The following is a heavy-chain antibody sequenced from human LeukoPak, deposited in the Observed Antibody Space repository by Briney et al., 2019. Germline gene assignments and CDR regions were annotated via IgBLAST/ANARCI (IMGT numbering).Heavy chain of an antibody. Sequence: GGFLRLSCAASGFTVSSNYMSWVRQAPGKGLEWVSVIYSGGSTYYADSVKGRFTISRDNSKNTLYLQMNSLRAEDTAVYYCARGPSAQQLVYWGQGTLVTVSS. CDR3: ARGPSAQQLVY. D-gene: IGHD6-13*01. J-gene: IGHJ4*02. CDR1: GFTVSSNY. V-gene: IGHV3-66*02. CDR2: IYSGGST.